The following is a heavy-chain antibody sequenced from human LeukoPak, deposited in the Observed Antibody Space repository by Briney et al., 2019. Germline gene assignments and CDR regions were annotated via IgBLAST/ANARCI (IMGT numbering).Heavy chain of an antibody. V-gene: IGHV3-30*03. CDR1: GFTFSTYW. CDR2: ISYVARET. D-gene: IGHD1-26*01. CDR3: ARSYSLPEY. Sequence: QSGGSLRLSCAASGFTFSTYWMSWVRQAPGKGLEWVAFISYVARETYYADSVKGRFTISRDNSKDMVYLQMNSLTTADTAVYYCARSYSLPEYWGQGTLVTVSS. J-gene: IGHJ4*02.